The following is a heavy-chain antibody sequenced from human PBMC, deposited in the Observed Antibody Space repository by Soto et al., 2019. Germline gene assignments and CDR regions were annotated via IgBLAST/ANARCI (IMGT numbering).Heavy chain of an antibody. D-gene: IGHD2-15*01. J-gene: IGHJ6*02. V-gene: IGHV3-11*01. CDR2: ISSSGSPI. CDR3: AREVVVVMDV. CDR1: GFTFSDYY. Sequence: PGGSLRLSCAASGFTFSDYYMSRIRQAPGKGLEWVSYISSSGSPIYSADSVKGRLTISRDNAKNSLYLQMNSLRAEDTAVYYCAREVVVVMDVWGQGTTVTVSS.